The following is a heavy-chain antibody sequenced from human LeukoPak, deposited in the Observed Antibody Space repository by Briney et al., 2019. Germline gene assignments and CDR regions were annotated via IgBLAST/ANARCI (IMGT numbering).Heavy chain of an antibody. CDR3: ARDTSATVAIDY. J-gene: IGHJ4*02. V-gene: IGHV3-21*01. CDR1: GFTFSNHN. D-gene: IGHD4-23*01. CDR2: ISSSSSYI. Sequence: PGESLRLSCAASGFTFSNHNMNWVRQAPGKGLEWVSSISSSSSYIYYADSVKGRFTISRDNAKNSLYLQMNSLRAEDTAVYYCARDTSATVAIDYWGQGTLVTVSS.